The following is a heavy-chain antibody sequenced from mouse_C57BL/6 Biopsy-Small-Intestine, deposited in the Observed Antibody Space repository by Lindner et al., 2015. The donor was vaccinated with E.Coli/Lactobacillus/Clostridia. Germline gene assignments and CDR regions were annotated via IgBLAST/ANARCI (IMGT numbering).Heavy chain of an antibody. D-gene: IGHD5-1*01. Sequence: SVKVSCKASGYTFTGYCMHWVRQAPGQGLEWMGWINPNSGGTKYSQNFQGRITISRDTSATTAYMELRSLRSEDTAVYYCARVKFSTYDPFDTWGQGTMVSVSS. CDR1: GYTFTGYC. V-gene: IGHV1-72*04. J-gene: IGHJ1*01. CDR2: INPNSGGT. CDR3: ARVKFSTYDPFDT.